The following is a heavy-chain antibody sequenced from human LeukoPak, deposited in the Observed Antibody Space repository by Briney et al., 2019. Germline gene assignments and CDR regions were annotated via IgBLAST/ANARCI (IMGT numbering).Heavy chain of an antibody. CDR1: GFTFSNYA. V-gene: IGHV3-49*02. D-gene: IGHD5-18*01. CDR3: SRGPIQLWVHNGVDV. Sequence: GASLRLSCAASGFTFSNYAMSWVRQAPGKGLEWVGFIRSKAYRGTTEYAASVKGRFTISRDDSKSVVYLQMNSLKSEDTAVYYCSRGPIQLWVHNGVDVWGQGTTVTVSS. CDR2: IRSKAYRGTT. J-gene: IGHJ6*02.